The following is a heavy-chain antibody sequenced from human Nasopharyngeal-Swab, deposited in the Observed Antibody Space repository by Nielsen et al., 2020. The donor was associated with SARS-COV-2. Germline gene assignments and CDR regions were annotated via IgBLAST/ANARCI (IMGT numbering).Heavy chain of an antibody. V-gene: IGHV3-30-3*01. CDR2: ISYDGSNK. CDR3: ASTPLDSSGYYYAFHY. D-gene: IGHD3-22*01. Sequence: GESLKISCAASGFTFSGYTMHWVRQAPGKGLEWVAGISYDGSNKYYADSVKGRFTISRDISKNTLYLQMNSLRAEDTAVFYCASTPLDSSGYYYAFHYWGRGTLVTVSS. J-gene: IGHJ4*02. CDR1: GFTFSGYT.